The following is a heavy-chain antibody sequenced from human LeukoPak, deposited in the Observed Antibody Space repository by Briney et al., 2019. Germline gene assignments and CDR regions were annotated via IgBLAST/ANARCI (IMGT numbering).Heavy chain of an antibody. Sequence: GGSLRLSCAASGFSFISYGMHWVRQAPGKGLEWVGVISDDGRRKDYADSVKGRFTISRDNSKDTLYLQMNSLRAEDTAVYYCAKRPSDYGDYVSYFDYWGQGTTVTVSS. V-gene: IGHV3-30*18. D-gene: IGHD4-17*01. CDR1: GFSFISYG. J-gene: IGHJ4*03. CDR3: AKRPSDYGDYVSYFDY. CDR2: ISDDGRRK.